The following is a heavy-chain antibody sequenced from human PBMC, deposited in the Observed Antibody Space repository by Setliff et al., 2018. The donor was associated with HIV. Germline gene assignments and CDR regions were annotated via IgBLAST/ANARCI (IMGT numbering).Heavy chain of an antibody. CDR2: IYYSGSV. V-gene: IGHV4-39*07. J-gene: IGHJ4*02. Sequence: SETLSLTCTVSGGSIIYTSYYWGWIRQPPGKGLEWIGSIYYSGSVYYNPSLKSRVTISVDTTKNQFSLKLSSVTAADTAVYYCARGDYYGSGSYDYWGQGNLVTVSS. CDR1: GGSIIYTSYY. D-gene: IGHD3-10*01. CDR3: ARGDYYGSGSYDY.